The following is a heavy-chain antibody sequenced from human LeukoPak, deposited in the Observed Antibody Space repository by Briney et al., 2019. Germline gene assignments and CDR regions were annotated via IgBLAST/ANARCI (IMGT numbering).Heavy chain of an antibody. J-gene: IGHJ4*02. CDR3: AREGVDGDYYFDY. Sequence: PGGSLRLSCAASGFTVSSNYMSWVRQAPGKGLEWVSVIYSGGSTYYADSVKGRFTISRDNSKNTLYLQMNSLRAEDTAVYYCAREGVDGDYYFDYWGQGTLVTVSS. CDR2: IYSGGST. V-gene: IGHV3-53*01. CDR1: GFTVSSNY. D-gene: IGHD4-17*01.